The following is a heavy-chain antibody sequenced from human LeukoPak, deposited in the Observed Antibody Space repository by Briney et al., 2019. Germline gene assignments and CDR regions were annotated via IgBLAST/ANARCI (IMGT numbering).Heavy chain of an antibody. CDR1: GGSFSGYY. J-gene: IGHJ6*02. CDR2: INHSGST. Sequence: SETLSLTCAVYGGSFSGYYWSWIRQPPGKGLEWIGEINHSGSTNYNPSLKSRVTISVDTSKNQFSLKLSSVTAADTTVYYCARGGSDYYGSGSYYNLYYYYYGMDVWGQEPAVTVSS. D-gene: IGHD3-10*01. CDR3: ARGGSDYYGSGSYYNLYYYYYGMDV. V-gene: IGHV4-34*01.